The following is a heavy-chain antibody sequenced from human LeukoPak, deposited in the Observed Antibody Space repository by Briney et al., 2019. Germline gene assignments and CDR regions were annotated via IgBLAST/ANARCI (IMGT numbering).Heavy chain of an antibody. V-gene: IGHV1-3*01. Sequence: ASVKVSCKASGCTFTSYAMHWVRQAPGQRLEWMGWINAGNGNTKYSQKFQGRVTITRDTSASTAYMELSSLRSEDTAVYYCARASGSYYYDSSGYYSYKGDAFDIWGQGTMVTVSS. CDR3: ARASGSYYYDSSGYYSYKGDAFDI. CDR2: INAGNGNT. CDR1: GCTFTSYA. J-gene: IGHJ3*02. D-gene: IGHD3-22*01.